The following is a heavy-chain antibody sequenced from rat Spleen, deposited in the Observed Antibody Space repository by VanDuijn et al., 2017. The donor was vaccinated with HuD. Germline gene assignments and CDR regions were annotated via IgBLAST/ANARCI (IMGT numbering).Heavy chain of an antibody. J-gene: IGHJ2*01. Sequence: EVQLVESGGVLVQPGRSMKLSCAASGFTFSDYYMAWVRQAPKKGLEWVASISYEGNTAFYGDSMKGRFTISRDNAKSTLYLQMSSLRSEDTATYYCARHSRYFDYWGQGVMVTVSS. V-gene: IGHV5-22*01. CDR2: ISYEGNTA. CDR3: ARHSRYFDY. CDR1: GFTFSDYY.